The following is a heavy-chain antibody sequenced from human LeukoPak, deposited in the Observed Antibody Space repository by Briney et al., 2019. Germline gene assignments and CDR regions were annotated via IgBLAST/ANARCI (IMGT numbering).Heavy chain of an antibody. Sequence: GDSVKVSCKASGYTFTSYGISWVRQAPGQGLEWMGWISAYNGNTNYAQKLQGRVTMTTDTSTSTAYMELRSLRSDDTAVYYCARGLQENLAWLQAFSAFDIWGQGTMVTVSS. CDR1: GYTFTSYG. D-gene: IGHD5-12*01. V-gene: IGHV1-18*01. CDR3: ARGLQENLAWLQAFSAFDI. J-gene: IGHJ3*02. CDR2: ISAYNGNT.